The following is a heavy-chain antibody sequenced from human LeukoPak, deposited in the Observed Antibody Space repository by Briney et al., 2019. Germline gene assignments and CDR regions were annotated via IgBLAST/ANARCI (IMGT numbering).Heavy chain of an antibody. D-gene: IGHD3-3*01. Sequence: GGSLRLSCAASGFTFSSYAMSWVRQAPGEGLEWVSYISSSGSTIYYADSVKGRFTISRDNSKNTLYLQMNSLRAEDTAVYYCAKAPLEWLSYYYGMDVWGQGTTVTVSS. CDR2: ISSSGSTI. CDR3: AKAPLEWLSYYYGMDV. CDR1: GFTFSSYA. V-gene: IGHV3-23*01. J-gene: IGHJ6*02.